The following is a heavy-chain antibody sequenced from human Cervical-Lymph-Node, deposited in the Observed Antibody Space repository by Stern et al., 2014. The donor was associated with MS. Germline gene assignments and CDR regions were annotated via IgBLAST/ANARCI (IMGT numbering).Heavy chain of an antibody. Sequence: QVQLQQSGPGLVKPSETLSLTCSVSGGSISTATYYWGWVRQPPGKGLEWIGNIYYSGGTLNNPSLSSRVTISGDTSKNQLTLTMASVTAADTAVYYCALSTDNWFDPWGQGTLVTVSS. V-gene: IGHV4-39*01. CDR1: GGSISTATYY. CDR3: ALSTDNWFDP. CDR2: IYYSGGT. J-gene: IGHJ5*02.